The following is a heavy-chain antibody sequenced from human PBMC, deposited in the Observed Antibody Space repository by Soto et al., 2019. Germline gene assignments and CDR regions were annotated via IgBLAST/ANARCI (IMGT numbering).Heavy chain of an antibody. J-gene: IGHJ6*02. CDR1: GFTFSSYW. V-gene: IGHV3-74*01. D-gene: IGHD2-2*01. Sequence: EVQLVESGGGLVQPGGSLRLSCAASGFTFSSYWMHWVRQAPGKGLVWVSRINSDGSSTSYADSVKGRFTISRDNAKNTMDMQMNSLRAEDTAVYYCARDAIVVVPDAIPTYGMDVWGQGTTVTVSS. CDR2: INSDGSST. CDR3: ARDAIVVVPDAIPTYGMDV.